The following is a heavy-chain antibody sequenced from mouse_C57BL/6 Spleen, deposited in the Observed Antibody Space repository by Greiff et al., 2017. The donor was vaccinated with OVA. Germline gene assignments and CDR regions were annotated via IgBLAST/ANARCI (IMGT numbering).Heavy chain of an antibody. CDR2: INPGSGGT. CDR1: GYAFTNYL. V-gene: IGHV1-54*01. Sequence: VQLQQSGAELVRPGTSVKVSCKASGYAFTNYLIEWVKQRPGQGLEWIGVINPGSGGTNYNEKFKGKATLTADKSSSTAYMQLSSLTSEDSAVYFCARKTSGTGAMDYWGQGTSVTVSS. CDR3: ARKTSGTGAMDY. D-gene: IGHD4-1*01. J-gene: IGHJ4*01.